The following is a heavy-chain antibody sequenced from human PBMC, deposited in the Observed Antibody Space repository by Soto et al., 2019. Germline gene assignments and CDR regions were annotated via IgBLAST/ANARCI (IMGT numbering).Heavy chain of an antibody. J-gene: IGHJ4*02. D-gene: IGHD5-18*01. Sequence: SETLSLTCTVSGGSVSSGSYYWSWIRQPPGKGLEWIGYIYYSGSTNYNPSLKSRVTISVDTSKNQFSLKLSSVTAADTAVYYCARDIGYSYGYWTGPIFDYWGQGTLVTVSS. CDR1: GGSVSSGSYY. CDR2: IYYSGST. CDR3: ARDIGYSYGYWTGPIFDY. V-gene: IGHV4-61*01.